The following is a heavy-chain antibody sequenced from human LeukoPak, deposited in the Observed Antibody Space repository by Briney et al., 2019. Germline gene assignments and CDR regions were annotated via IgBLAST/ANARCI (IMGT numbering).Heavy chain of an antibody. J-gene: IGHJ4*02. CDR2: IYYSGST. D-gene: IGHD3-22*01. V-gene: IGHV4-39*07. CDR3: ARYYYDSSGYHGDFDY. Sequence: SETLSLTCTVSGGSISNRNYHWGWIRQPPGKGLEWIGSIYYSGSTYYNPSLKSRVTISVDTSKNQFSLKLSSVTAADTAVYYCARYYYDSSGYHGDFDYWGQGTLVTVSS. CDR1: GGSISNRNYH.